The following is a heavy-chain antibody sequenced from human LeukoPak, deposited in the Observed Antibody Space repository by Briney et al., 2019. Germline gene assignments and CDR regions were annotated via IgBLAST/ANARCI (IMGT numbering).Heavy chain of an antibody. D-gene: IGHD3-10*01. CDR2: IYHSGST. V-gene: IGHV4-38-2*01. J-gene: IGHJ4*02. CDR1: GYSISSGYY. CDR3: ARQGFVPSPLDY. Sequence: SETLSLTCAVSGYSISSGYYWGWIRQPPGKGLEWIGSIYHSGSTYYNPSLKSRVPISVDTSKNQFSLKLSSVTAADTAVYYCARQGFVPSPLDYWGQGTLVTVSS.